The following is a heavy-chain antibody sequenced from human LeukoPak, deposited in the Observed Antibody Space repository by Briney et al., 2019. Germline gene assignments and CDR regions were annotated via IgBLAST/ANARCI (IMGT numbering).Heavy chain of an antibody. CDR1: GFTFSSSA. CDR3: ARDRTSSGYFDY. D-gene: IGHD2-2*01. Sequence: PGRSLRLSCAASGFTFSSSAMHWVRQAPGKGLEWVAVVSDDAINTYYADSVKGRFTISKDNSKNKLYLQMNSLRAEGTAVYFCARDRTSSGYFDYWGQGTLVTVSS. J-gene: IGHJ4*02. V-gene: IGHV3-30*01. CDR2: VSDDAINT.